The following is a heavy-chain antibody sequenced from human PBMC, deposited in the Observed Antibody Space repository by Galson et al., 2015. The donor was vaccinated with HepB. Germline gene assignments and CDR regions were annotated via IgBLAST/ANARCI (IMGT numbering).Heavy chain of an antibody. CDR3: ARDSVLWFGEPTYFDY. Sequence: SLRLSCAASGFTFSDYYMSWIRQAPGKGLEWVSYISSSSSYTNYADSVKGRFTISRDNAKNSLYLQMNSLRAEDTAVYYCARDSVLWFGEPTYFDYWGQGTLVTVSS. D-gene: IGHD3-10*01. J-gene: IGHJ4*02. CDR1: GFTFSDYY. V-gene: IGHV3-11*05. CDR2: ISSSSSYT.